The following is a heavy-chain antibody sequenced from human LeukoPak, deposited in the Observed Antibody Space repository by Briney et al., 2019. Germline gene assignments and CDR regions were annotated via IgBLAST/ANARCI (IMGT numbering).Heavy chain of an antibody. D-gene: IGHD3-10*02. CDR3: AELGITMIGGV. V-gene: IGHV3-30*04. J-gene: IGHJ6*04. Sequence: PGGSLRLSCAASGFTFSSYAMHWLRQAPGKGLEWVAIISYDGSNKYYADSVKGRFTISRDNAKNSLYLQMNSLRAEDTAVYYCAELGITMIGGVWGKGTTVTISS. CDR2: ISYDGSNK. CDR1: GFTFSSYA.